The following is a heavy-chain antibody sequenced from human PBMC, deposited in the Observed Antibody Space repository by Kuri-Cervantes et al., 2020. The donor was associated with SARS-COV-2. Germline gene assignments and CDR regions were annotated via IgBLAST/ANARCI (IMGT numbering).Heavy chain of an antibody. Sequence: GESLKISCAASGFTFSSYSMNWVRQAPGKALEWVSSISGSGSYIYYADSMKGRFTISRESGGNSLYLDIHNLRGDDTAVYYCARVAGEGPIYYYYMDVWGRGTAVTVSS. CDR1: GFTFSSYS. CDR2: ISGSGSYI. CDR3: ARVAGEGPIYYYYMDV. J-gene: IGHJ6*03. D-gene: IGHD2-21*01. V-gene: IGHV3-21*01.